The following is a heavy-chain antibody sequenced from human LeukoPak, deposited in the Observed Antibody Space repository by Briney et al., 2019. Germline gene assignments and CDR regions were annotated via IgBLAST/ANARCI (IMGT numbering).Heavy chain of an antibody. V-gene: IGHV3-7*01. D-gene: IGHD5/OR15-5a*01. Sequence: GGSLRLSCAASGFTFGSYWMSWVRQAPGKGLEWVANIKQDGSEKYYVDSVKGRFTISRDNAKNSLYLQMNSLRAEDTAVYYCARDSVGYWGQGTLVTVSS. CDR3: ARDSVGY. CDR1: GFTFGSYW. J-gene: IGHJ4*02. CDR2: IKQDGSEK.